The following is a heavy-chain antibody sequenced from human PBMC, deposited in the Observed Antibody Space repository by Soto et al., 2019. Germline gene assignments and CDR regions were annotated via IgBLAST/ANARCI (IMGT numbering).Heavy chain of an antibody. J-gene: IGHJ5*01. Sequence: SETLSLTCTVSGGSISSYYWSWIRQPPGNGLEWIGEVNYRGDTNYNPSLKSRVTISVDTSKNQFSLKLSSVTAADTAAYYCARGGGNSGYCYDSWGHGTLVTVSS. D-gene: IGHD2-21*01. V-gene: IGHV4-59*12. CDR1: GGSISSYY. CDR3: ARGGGNSGYCYDS. CDR2: VNYRGDT.